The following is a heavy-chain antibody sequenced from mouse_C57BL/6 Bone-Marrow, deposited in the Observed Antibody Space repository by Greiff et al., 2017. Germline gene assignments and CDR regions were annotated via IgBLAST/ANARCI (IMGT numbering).Heavy chain of an antibody. CDR2: ISRGSSTI. V-gene: IGHV5-17*01. CDR1: GFTFSDYG. D-gene: IGHD2-14*01. J-gene: IGHJ4*01. CDR3: ARYDWYGAMDY. Sequence: EVQRVESGGGLVKPGGSLKLSCAASGFTFSDYGMHWVRQAPEQGLEWVAYISRGSSTIYYADTVKGRFTIARDNAKNTLCLQMTSLRAEEAAVEYCARYDWYGAMDYWGQGTSVTVSS.